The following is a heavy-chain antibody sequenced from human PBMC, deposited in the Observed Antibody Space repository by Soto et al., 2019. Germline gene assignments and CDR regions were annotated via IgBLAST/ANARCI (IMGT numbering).Heavy chain of an antibody. CDR3: ARGGVSTRTFDY. J-gene: IGHJ4*02. CDR2: IYPSDSDT. CDR1: GYNFAGYW. Sequence: PXESLKISGKGCGYNFAGYWIAWVRQMPGKGLELMGIIYPSDSDTRYRPSFQGQVTISADKSISSAYLQWSSMRASDTAMYYCARGGVSTRTFDYWGQGTPLTASS. V-gene: IGHV5-51*01. D-gene: IGHD3-3*01.